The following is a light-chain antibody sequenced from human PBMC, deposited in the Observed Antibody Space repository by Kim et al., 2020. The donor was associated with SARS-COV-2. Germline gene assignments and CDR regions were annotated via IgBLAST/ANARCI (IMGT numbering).Light chain of an antibody. CDR3: QQGDSAPFT. J-gene: IGKJ3*01. V-gene: IGKV1-39*01. CDR2: GAS. CDR1: QSISSY. Sequence: DIQMTQSPSSLSASVGDRVTITCRASQSISSYLNWYQQKPGKAPKLLIYGASSLQSGVPSRFSGSGSGTDFTLTISSLQPEDFATYYCQQGDSAPFTFGPGTKVDIK.